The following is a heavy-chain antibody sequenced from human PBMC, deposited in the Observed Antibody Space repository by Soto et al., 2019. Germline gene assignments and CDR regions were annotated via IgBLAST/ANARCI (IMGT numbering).Heavy chain of an antibody. CDR2: IYYSGST. J-gene: IGHJ4*02. CDR3: ARYSGYDFFDY. D-gene: IGHD5-12*01. CDR1: GGSISSSSYY. V-gene: IGHV4-39*01. Sequence: SETLSLTCTVSGGSISSSSYYWGWIRQPPGKGLEWIGSIYYSGSTYYNPSLKSRVTISVDTSKNQFSLKLSSVTAADTAVYYCARYSGYDFFDYWGQGTLGTVSS.